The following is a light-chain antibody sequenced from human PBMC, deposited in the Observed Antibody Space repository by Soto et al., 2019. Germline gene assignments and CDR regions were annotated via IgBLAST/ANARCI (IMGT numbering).Light chain of an antibody. V-gene: IGLV1-44*01. CDR1: SSNLGSNS. CDR3: TAWDDSWNGPV. Sequence: QSVLTQHPSASGTPGQRVIISCSGSSSNLGSNSGNWYQQLPGTAPKLLTYNTYQLPLGVPDRFSAAKSGTSDSLDIRGLQCEEEGESFCTAWDDSWNGPVFGVGTKLTVL. J-gene: IGLJ3*02. CDR2: NTY.